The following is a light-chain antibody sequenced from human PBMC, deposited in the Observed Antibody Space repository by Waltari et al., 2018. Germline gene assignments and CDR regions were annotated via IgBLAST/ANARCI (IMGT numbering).Light chain of an antibody. CDR1: RSDVGNYNF. V-gene: IGLV2-23*01. CDR3: CSYAGSRTPWV. Sequence: QSVLTQPASVSGSPGQSITISCTGSRSDVGNYNFVSWYQQHPDEAPKLVIYEGSKRPSGISIRFSGSKSGNTASLTISRLQAEDEADYFCCSYAGSRTPWVFCGGTRVTVL. CDR2: EGS. J-gene: IGLJ3*02.